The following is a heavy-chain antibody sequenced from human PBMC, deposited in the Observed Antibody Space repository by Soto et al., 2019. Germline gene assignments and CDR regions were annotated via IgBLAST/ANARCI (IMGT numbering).Heavy chain of an antibody. CDR2: NYSGGST. D-gene: IGHD6-19*01. V-gene: IGHV3-53*01. CDR3: ARDMRSSGWHWYFDL. CDR1: GFTVSSNY. Sequence: GGSLRLSCAASGFTVSSNYMSWVRQAPGKGLEWVSVNYSGGSTYYADSVKGRFTISRDNSKNTLYLQMNSLRAEDTAVYYCARDMRSSGWHWYFDLWGRGTLVTVSS. J-gene: IGHJ2*01.